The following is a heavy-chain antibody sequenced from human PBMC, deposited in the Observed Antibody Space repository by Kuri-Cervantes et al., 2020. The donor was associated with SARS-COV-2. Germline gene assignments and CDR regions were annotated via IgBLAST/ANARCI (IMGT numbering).Heavy chain of an antibody. V-gene: IGHV4-59*08. Sequence: SETLSLTCTVSGGPIRSYYWSWIRQPPGKGLEWIGYIYYSGSTNYNPPLKSRVTISVDTSKNKFSLKLSSVTASDTAVYHCARGFSDWGQGTLVTVSS. CDR2: IYYSGST. CDR1: GGPIRSYY. J-gene: IGHJ4*02. CDR3: ARGFSD.